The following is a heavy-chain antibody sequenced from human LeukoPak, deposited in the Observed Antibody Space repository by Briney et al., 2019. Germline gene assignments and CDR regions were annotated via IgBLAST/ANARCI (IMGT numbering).Heavy chain of an antibody. J-gene: IGHJ3*02. CDR1: GFTFSNAW. CDR2: ISDNGGST. V-gene: IGHV3-23*01. CDR3: ARDWGLVYGDAFDI. Sequence: PGGSLRLSCAASGFTFSNAWMSWVRQAPGKGLEWVSVISDNGGSTYYADSVKGRFTISRDNSKNTLYLQMNSLRAEDTAVYYCARDWGLVYGDAFDIWGQGTMVTVSS. D-gene: IGHD2-8*01.